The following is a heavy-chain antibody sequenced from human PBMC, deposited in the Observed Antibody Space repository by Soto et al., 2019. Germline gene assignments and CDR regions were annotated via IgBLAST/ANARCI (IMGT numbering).Heavy chain of an antibody. CDR2: IYYSGTT. D-gene: IGHD5-18*01. Sequence: QVQLQESGPGLVKPSETLSLTCTISGGSISSYYWSWIRQPPGKGLEWIGYIYYSGTTNYNPSLKSRVTISVDTSKNQLSLKLSSVTAADTAVYYCARRYGYSFDYWGQGTLVTVSS. CDR1: GGSISSYY. V-gene: IGHV4-59*08. CDR3: ARRYGYSFDY. J-gene: IGHJ4*02.